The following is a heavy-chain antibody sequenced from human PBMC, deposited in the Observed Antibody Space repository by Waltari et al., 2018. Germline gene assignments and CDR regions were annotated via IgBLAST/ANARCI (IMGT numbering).Heavy chain of an antibody. Sequence: QLQLQESGPGLVKPSETLSLTCTVSGGSISSSSYYWGWIRQPPGKGLEWIGSSYYSGSTYYNPSLKSRVTISVDTSKNQFSLKLSSVTAADTAVYYCARPLVLWFGGKRGGMDVWGQGTTVTVSS. V-gene: IGHV4-39*01. CDR3: ARPLVLWFGGKRGGMDV. D-gene: IGHD3-10*01. J-gene: IGHJ6*02. CDR1: GGSISSSSYY. CDR2: SYYSGST.